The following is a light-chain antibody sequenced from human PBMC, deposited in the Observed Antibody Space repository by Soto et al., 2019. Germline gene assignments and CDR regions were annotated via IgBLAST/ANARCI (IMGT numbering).Light chain of an antibody. V-gene: IGKV3-15*01. CDR3: QQYNDWPLT. Sequence: EIVMTQSPATLSVSPGERATLSCRASQRVSRNLAWYQQKPGQAPRLLIYDAFTRATGIPARFSGTGSGTEFTLTISSLQSEDFALYYCQQYNDWPLTFG. J-gene: IGKJ1*01. CDR1: QRVSRN. CDR2: DAF.